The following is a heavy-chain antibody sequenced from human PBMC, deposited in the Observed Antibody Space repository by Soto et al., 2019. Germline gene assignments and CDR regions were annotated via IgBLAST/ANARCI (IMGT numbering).Heavy chain of an antibody. D-gene: IGHD4-17*01. Sequence: EVQLLESGGGLVQPGGSLRLSCAASGFTFSTFAMNWVCQAPGKGLEWVSGISGSGGSTYYAESVKGRFTISRDNSENTLYLQMNSLRAEDTAAYYCAKGLGDYSYSYYYAMDVWGQGTTVTVSS. CDR1: GFTFSTFA. V-gene: IGHV3-23*01. CDR3: AKGLGDYSYSYYYAMDV. CDR2: ISGSGGST. J-gene: IGHJ6*02.